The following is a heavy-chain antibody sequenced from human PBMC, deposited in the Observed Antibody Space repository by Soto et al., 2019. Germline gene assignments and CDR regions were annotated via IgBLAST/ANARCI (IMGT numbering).Heavy chain of an antibody. CDR2: ISAYNGNT. D-gene: IGHD3-22*01. CDR3: ARGSSGYYLVINGAFDI. J-gene: IGHJ3*02. Sequence: ASVKVSCKASGYTFTSYGISWVRQAPGQGLEWMGWISAYNGNTNYAQKLQGRVTMTTDTSTSTAYMELRSLRSDDTAVYYCARGSSGYYLVINGAFDIWGQGTMGTVSS. CDR1: GYTFTSYG. V-gene: IGHV1-18*01.